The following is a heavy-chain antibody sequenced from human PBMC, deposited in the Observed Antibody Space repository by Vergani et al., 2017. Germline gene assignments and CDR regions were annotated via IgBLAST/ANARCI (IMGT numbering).Heavy chain of an antibody. V-gene: IGHV4-39*07. J-gene: IGHJ4*02. D-gene: IGHD2-2*01. Sequence: QLQLQESGPGLVKPSETLSLTCIVSGDSINNGNYSWGWIRQPPGKGLEWIGSVYYNGSTYYNPSLKSRVTVSVDTSKTQISLRLTSVTAEDTAVYYCARVGYCSSTSCYDIDYWGQGTLVTVSS. CDR2: VYYNGST. CDR1: GDSINNGNYS. CDR3: ARVGYCSSTSCYDIDY.